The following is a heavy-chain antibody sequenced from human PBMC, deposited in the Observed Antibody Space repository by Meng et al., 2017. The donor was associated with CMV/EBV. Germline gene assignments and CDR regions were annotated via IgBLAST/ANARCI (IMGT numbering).Heavy chain of an antibody. CDR2: ISGSGGST. D-gene: IGHD2-2*01. J-gene: IGHJ4*02. CDR1: GFTFSSYA. Sequence: GESLKISCAASGFTFSSYAMGWVRQAPGKGLEWVSAISGSGGSTYYADSVKGRFTISRDNSKNTLYLQMNSLRAEDTAVYYCAKYALVVVPAAIPDYFDHWGQGTLVTVSS. V-gene: IGHV3-23*01. CDR3: AKYALVVVPAAIPDYFDH.